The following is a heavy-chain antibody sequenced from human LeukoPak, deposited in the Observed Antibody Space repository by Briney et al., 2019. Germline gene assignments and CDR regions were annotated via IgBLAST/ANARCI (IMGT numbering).Heavy chain of an antibody. CDR3: ARSYRYYDSSGYPDY. D-gene: IGHD3-22*01. CDR2: IYHSGST. J-gene: IGHJ4*02. Sequence: PSETLSLTCTVSGYSISSGYYWGWIRQPPGKGLEWIGSIYHSGSTYYNPSLKSRVTISVDTSKNQFSLKLSSVTAADTAVYYCARSYRYYDSSGYPDYWGQGTLVTVSS. V-gene: IGHV4-38-2*02. CDR1: GYSISSGYY.